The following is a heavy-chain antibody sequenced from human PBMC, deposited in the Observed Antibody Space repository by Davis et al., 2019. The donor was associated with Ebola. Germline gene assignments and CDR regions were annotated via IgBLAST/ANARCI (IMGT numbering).Heavy chain of an antibody. Sequence: GGSLRLSCAASGFTFDDYAMHWVRQAPGKGLEWVSGISWNSGSIGYADSVKGRFTISRDNAKNTLYLQMNSLRAKDTAVYYCARGHSSSYYYYYYGMDVWGQGTTVTVSS. CDR3: ARGHSSSYYYYYYGMDV. CDR2: ISWNSGSI. CDR1: GFTFDDYA. D-gene: IGHD6-6*01. J-gene: IGHJ6*02. V-gene: IGHV3-9*01.